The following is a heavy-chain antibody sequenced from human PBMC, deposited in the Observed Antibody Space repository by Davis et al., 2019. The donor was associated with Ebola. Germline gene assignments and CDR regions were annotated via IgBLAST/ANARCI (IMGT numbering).Heavy chain of an antibody. CDR2: ISSSGSTI. Sequence: PGGSLRLSCAASGFTFSSYEMNWVRQAPGKGLEWVSYISSSGSTIYYADSVKGRFTISRDNAKNSLYLQMNSLRAEDTAVYYCARDRRYCTGGVCYGYYYGMDVWGQGTTVTVSS. CDR3: ARDRRYCTGGVCYGYYYGMDV. D-gene: IGHD2-8*02. V-gene: IGHV3-48*03. J-gene: IGHJ6*02. CDR1: GFTFSSYE.